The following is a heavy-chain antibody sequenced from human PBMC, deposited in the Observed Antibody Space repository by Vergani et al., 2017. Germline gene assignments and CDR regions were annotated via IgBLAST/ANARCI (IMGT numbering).Heavy chain of an antibody. D-gene: IGHD3-16*01. CDR3: AKHFRGWGIDY. Sequence: QVQLVETGGGVVQRGGSLRLSCATSGFTLSNYDMQWIRQGPGKGVEFVAFIQFDGSNQYYADSVKGRFTLSRDFSKNTLYLQMTSLRTDDTATYYCAKHFRGWGIDYWGQGTQVIVSS. CDR2: IQFDGSNQ. V-gene: IGHV3-30*02. J-gene: IGHJ4*02. CDR1: GFTLSNYD.